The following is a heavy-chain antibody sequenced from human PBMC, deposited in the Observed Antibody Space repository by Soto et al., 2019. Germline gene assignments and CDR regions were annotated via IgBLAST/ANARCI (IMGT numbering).Heavy chain of an antibody. V-gene: IGHV3-23*01. J-gene: IGHJ5*02. D-gene: IGHD6-13*01. CDR2: ISGSGGST. CDR3: AKDGSQQLPRGWFDP. CDR1: GFTFSSYA. Sequence: EVPLLESGGGLVQPGGSLRLSCAASGFTFSSYAMSWVRQAPGKGLEWVSAISGSGGSTYYADSVKGRFTISRDNSKNTVYLQMNRLSAEDTAVYYCAKDGSQQLPRGWFDPWGQGTLVTVSS.